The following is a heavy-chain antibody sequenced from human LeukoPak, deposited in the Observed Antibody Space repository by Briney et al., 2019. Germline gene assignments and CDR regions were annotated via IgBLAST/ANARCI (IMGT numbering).Heavy chain of an antibody. Sequence: GGSLRHSCAASGFTFSSYWMHWVRQAPGKGLEWVSSISSSSSYIYYADSVKGRFTISRDNAKNSLYLQMNSLRAEDTAVYYCARDFCGRHPPGYWGQGTLVTVSS. CDR3: ARDFCGRHPPGY. V-gene: IGHV3-21*01. J-gene: IGHJ4*01. CDR2: ISSSSSYI. D-gene: IGHD2-21*01. CDR1: GFTFSSYW.